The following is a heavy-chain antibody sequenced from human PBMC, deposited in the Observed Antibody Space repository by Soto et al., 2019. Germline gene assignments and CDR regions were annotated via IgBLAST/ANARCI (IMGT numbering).Heavy chain of an antibody. CDR2: ISYDGTNK. J-gene: IGHJ6*02. D-gene: IGHD2-15*01. CDR1: GFTFSSYG. V-gene: IGHV3-30*18. CDR3: AKDRTHCSGGSCYGMDV. Sequence: QVQLVESGGGVVQPGRSLRLSCAASGFTFSSYGMHWVRQAPGKGLEWVAVISYDGTNKYYADSVKGRFTISRDNSKNTLYLQMNSLRAEDTAVYYCAKDRTHCSGGSCYGMDVWGQGTTVTVSS.